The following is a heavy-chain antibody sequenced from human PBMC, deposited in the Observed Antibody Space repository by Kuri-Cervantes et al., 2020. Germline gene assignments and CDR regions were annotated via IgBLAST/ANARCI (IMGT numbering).Heavy chain of an antibody. J-gene: IGHJ4*02. V-gene: IGHV3-9*01. CDR2: VSWNSGSI. D-gene: IGHD3-22*01. Sequence: SLKISCAASGFTFSSYSMNWVRQAPGKGLEWVSGVSWNSGSIGYADSVKGRFTISKDNAKNSLYLQMNSLRAEDTALYYCTRLSHYYSIDYWGRGTLVTVSS. CDR1: GFTFSSYS. CDR3: TRLSHYYSIDY.